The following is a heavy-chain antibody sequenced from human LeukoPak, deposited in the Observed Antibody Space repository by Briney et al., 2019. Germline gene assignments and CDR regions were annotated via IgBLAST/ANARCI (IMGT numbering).Heavy chain of an antibody. Sequence: GGALRLSCAASGFTFTSYEMNWVRQAPGKGLEWVSYITISGTTIYYADSVKGRFTISRDNVKNSLYLQMNSLRAEDTAVYYCARDWSTFDYWGQGTLVTVSS. CDR2: ITISGTTI. CDR3: ARDWSTFDY. CDR1: GFTFTSYE. V-gene: IGHV3-48*03. J-gene: IGHJ4*02.